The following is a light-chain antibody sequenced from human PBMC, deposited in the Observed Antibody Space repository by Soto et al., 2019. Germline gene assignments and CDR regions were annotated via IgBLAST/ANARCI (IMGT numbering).Light chain of an antibody. CDR3: QQYENSVMYT. J-gene: IGKJ2*01. CDR1: QSVRSSF. Sequence: EIVLTQSPGTLSLSPGERATLSCRASQSVRSSFFVWYQQKPGQAPRLLIYDVSVRATGIPDRFSGSGSGTDFTLTINRLEPEDFAVYYCQQYENSVMYTFGQGTKVDIK. V-gene: IGKV3-20*01. CDR2: DVS.